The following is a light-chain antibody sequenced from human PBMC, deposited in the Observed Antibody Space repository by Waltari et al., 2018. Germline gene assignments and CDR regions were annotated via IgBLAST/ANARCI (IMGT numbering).Light chain of an antibody. CDR3: AAWDDRMNGHWV. Sequence: SVLTQPPSASETPGQRVTISCSGSSSNIGDNVVNWYQQLPGKAPKLLIYRNDQRPSGVPDRFSASKSGTSASLAISGLQSEDEADYYCAAWDDRMNGHWVFGGGTKVTVL. CDR2: RND. V-gene: IGLV1-44*01. J-gene: IGLJ3*02. CDR1: SSNIGDNV.